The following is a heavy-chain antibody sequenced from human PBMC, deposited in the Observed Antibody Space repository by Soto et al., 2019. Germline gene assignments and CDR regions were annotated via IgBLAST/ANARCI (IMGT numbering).Heavy chain of an antibody. CDR1: GGSVSSGGYY. J-gene: IGHJ6*02. V-gene: IGHV4-61*08. CDR2: IYYSGST. Sequence: QVQLQESGPGLVKPSETLSLTCTVSGGSVSSGGYYWSWIRQPPGKGLEWIGYIYYSGSTNYNPSPKRRVTIAVDTSKNQFSLKLSSVTAADTAVYYCARGIEGWYQGRYYYGMDVWGQGTTVTVSS. CDR3: ARGIEGWYQGRYYYGMDV. D-gene: IGHD6-19*01.